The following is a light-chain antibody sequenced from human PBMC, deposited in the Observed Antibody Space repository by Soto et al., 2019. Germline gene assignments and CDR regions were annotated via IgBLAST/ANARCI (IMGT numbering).Light chain of an antibody. J-gene: IGLJ3*02. CDR1: SSDVGGYDF. Sequence: QAVLTQPPSASGSPGQSVTISCTGTSSDVGGYDFVAWYQHHPGKAPKLLIYEVIKRSSGVPDRFSGSKSGNTASLTVSGLQAEDEAEYYCSSYAGSNNLMFGGGTKLTVL. CDR2: EVI. V-gene: IGLV2-8*01. CDR3: SSYAGSNNLM.